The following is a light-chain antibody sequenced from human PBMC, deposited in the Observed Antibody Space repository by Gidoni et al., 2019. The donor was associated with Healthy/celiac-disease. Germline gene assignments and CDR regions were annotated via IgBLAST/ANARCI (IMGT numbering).Light chain of an antibody. J-gene: IGLJ2*01. Sequence: QSVLTQPPSVSGAPGPRVTISCTGSSSNIGAGYDVHWYPQLPGTAPKLLIYGNSNRPSGVPDRFSSSKSGTSAALAITGLQAEDEADYYCQSYDSSLSGSVVFGGGTKLTVL. CDR3: QSYDSSLSGSVV. CDR2: GNS. CDR1: SSNIGAGYD. V-gene: IGLV1-40*01.